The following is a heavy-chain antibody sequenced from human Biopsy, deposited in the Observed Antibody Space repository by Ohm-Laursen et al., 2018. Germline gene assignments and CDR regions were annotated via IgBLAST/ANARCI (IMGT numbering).Heavy chain of an antibody. Sequence: ASVKVSCKASGYTFTDSYMHWVRQAPGQGLEWMGWINPNSGGTNYAQKFRGRVTMTRDTSMSTAYMELNRLRSDDTAVYYCARDGLNYWYFDLWGRGTLVTVSS. J-gene: IGHJ2*01. CDR3: ARDGLNYWYFDL. CDR1: GYTFTDSY. V-gene: IGHV1-2*02. D-gene: IGHD3-16*01. CDR2: INPNSGGT.